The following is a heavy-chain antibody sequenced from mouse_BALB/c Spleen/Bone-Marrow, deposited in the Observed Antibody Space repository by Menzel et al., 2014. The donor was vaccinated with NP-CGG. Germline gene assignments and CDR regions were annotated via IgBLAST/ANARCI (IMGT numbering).Heavy chain of an antibody. D-gene: IGHD2-1*01. J-gene: IGHJ3*01. CDR2: IDPENGNT. Sequence: EVQLQQSGAELVRPGALVKLSCKASGFNIKDYYMHWVKQRPEQGLEWIGWIDPENGNTIYDPKFQGKASITADTSSNTAYLQLSSLTSKDTAVYYCAGGNYRFAYWGQGTLVTVSA. CDR3: AGGNYRFAY. CDR1: GFNIKDYY. V-gene: IGHV14-1*02.